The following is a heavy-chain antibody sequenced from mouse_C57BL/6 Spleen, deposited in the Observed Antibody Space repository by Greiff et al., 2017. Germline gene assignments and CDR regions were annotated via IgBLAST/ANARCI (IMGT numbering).Heavy chain of an antibody. V-gene: IGHV1-59*01. CDR2: IDPSDSYT. CDR3: ARYYGSSYEAMDY. Sequence: QVQLQQPGAELVRPGTSVKLSCKASGYTFTSYWMHWVKQRPGQGLEWIGVIDPSDSYTNYNQKFKGKATLTVDKSSSTAYMQLSSLTSEDSAVYYCARYYGSSYEAMDYWGQGTSVTVSS. D-gene: IGHD1-1*01. CDR1: GYTFTSYW. J-gene: IGHJ4*01.